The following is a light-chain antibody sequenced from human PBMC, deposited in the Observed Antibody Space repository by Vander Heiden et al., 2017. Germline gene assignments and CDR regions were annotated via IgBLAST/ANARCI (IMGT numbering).Light chain of an antibody. CDR2: GIS. Sequence: QSVLTPPPSVSGAPGQRVTMAGTGSSYSNGAGYGVDWYQQLPGTAPKLIIYGISNRASGVPDRFSGSQSCTSACLAITGLQAEDESDYYGQSYDSSLSGSVFGGGTKLTVL. CDR3: QSYDSSLSGSV. J-gene: IGLJ3*02. V-gene: IGLV1-40*01. CDR1: SYSNGAGYG.